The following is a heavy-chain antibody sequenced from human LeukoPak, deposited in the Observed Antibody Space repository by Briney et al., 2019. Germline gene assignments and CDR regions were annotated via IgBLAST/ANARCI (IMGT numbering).Heavy chain of an antibody. CDR1: GFTFSTYS. J-gene: IGHJ4*02. CDR2: IKHNGDSI. CDR3: VREWYYFDY. V-gene: IGHV3-48*01. D-gene: IGHD2-15*01. Sequence: GGSLRLSCAASGFTFSTYSMNWVRQAPGKGLEWVSFIKHNGDSIYYADSVKGRFTISRDNANNSLYLEMNSLRVEDTAVYYCVREWYYFDYWGQGALVTVSS.